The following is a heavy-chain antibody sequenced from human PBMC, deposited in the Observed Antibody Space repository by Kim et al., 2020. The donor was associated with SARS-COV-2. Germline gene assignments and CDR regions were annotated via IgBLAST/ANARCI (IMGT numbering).Heavy chain of an antibody. J-gene: IGHJ4*02. CDR3: VKVIGAVGGYFDY. CDR1: GFTFSSYA. D-gene: IGHD6-19*01. Sequence: GGSLRLSCSASGFTFSSYAMHWVRQAPGKGLEYVSAISSNGGSTYYADSVKGRFTISRDNSKNTLYLQMSSLRAEDTAVYYCVKVIGAVGGYFDYWGQGTLVTVSS. CDR2: ISSNGGST. V-gene: IGHV3-64D*06.